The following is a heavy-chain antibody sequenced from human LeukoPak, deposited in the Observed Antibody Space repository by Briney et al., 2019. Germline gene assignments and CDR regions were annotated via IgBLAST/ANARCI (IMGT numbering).Heavy chain of an antibody. Sequence: ASVKVSCKASGGTFSRYAISWVRQAPGQGLEWMGGIIPIFGTANYAQKFQGRVTIIADESTSTAYMEVSSLRSEDTAVYYCARAYSGYDFFDYWGQGILVTVSS. CDR3: ARAYSGYDFFDY. D-gene: IGHD5-12*01. V-gene: IGHV1-69*13. J-gene: IGHJ4*02. CDR1: GGTFSRYA. CDR2: IIPIFGTA.